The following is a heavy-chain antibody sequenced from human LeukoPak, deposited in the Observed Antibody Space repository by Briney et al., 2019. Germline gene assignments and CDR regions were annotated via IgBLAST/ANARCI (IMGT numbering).Heavy chain of an antibody. CDR1: GGSISSSSYY. J-gene: IGHJ3*02. V-gene: IGHV4-39*01. Sequence: KPSETLSLTCTVSGGSISSSSYYWGWIRQPPGKGLEWIGSIYYSGSTYYNPSLKSRVTMSADTSKNQFSLRVSSVTAADTAVYYCARRPPALGAFDIWGQGTMVSVSS. CDR3: ARRPPALGAFDI. CDR2: IYYSGST.